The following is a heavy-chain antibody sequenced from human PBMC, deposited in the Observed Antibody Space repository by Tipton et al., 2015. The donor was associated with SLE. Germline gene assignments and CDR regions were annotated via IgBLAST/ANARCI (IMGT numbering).Heavy chain of an antibody. CDR2: ISAYNGNT. J-gene: IGHJ4*02. Sequence: QLVQSGAEVKKPGASVKVSCKASGYTFNRYSINWVRQAPGQGLEWMGWISAYNGNTNYAQKLLGRDTMTTDTSTSTAYMELRSLRSDDTAVYYCASGRWLQPFDYWGQGTLVTVSS. D-gene: IGHD5-24*01. V-gene: IGHV1-18*01. CDR1: GYTFNRYS. CDR3: ASGRWLQPFDY.